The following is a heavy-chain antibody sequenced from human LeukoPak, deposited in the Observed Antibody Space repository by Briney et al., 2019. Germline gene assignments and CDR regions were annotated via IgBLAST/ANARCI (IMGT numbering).Heavy chain of an antibody. Sequence: ASVTVSCKASGYTFTSYDINWVRQATGQGLEWMGWMNPNSGNTGYAQKFQGRVTMTRNTSISTAYMELSSLRSEDTAVYYCAVQGTGYGTYYYYGMDVWGQGTTVTVSS. J-gene: IGHJ6*02. CDR3: AVQGTGYGTYYYYGMDV. CDR1: GYTFTSYD. D-gene: IGHD3/OR15-3a*01. CDR2: MNPNSGNT. V-gene: IGHV1-8*01.